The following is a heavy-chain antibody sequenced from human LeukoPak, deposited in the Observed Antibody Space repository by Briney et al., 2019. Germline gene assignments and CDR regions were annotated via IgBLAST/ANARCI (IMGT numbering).Heavy chain of an antibody. Sequence: SETLSLTCTVSGGSISSGYWSWIRQPAGKGLDWIGRSNSRGSIKYNPSLKSRVTMSVDTSKNQFSLRLTSVTAADTAVYYCARDSEGWASAYYYYYMDVWGKGTTVTVSS. CDR3: ARDSEGWASAYYYYYMDV. CDR1: GGSISSGY. D-gene: IGHD3-16*01. CDR2: SNSRGSI. V-gene: IGHV4-4*07. J-gene: IGHJ6*03.